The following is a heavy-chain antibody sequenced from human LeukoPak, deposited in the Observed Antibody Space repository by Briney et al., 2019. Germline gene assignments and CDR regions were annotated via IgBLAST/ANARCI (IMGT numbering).Heavy chain of an antibody. Sequence: PGGSLRLSCAASGFTFSSYAMNWVRQAPGKGLEWVSGIRGSGGGTYYADSVKGRFTVSRDNSKNTLYLQMSSLRAEDTAVYYCVGNRVRIAAAGDGFDIWGQGTMVTVSS. J-gene: IGHJ3*02. D-gene: IGHD6-13*01. CDR3: VGNRVRIAAAGDGFDI. CDR1: GFTFSSYA. CDR2: IRGSGGGT. V-gene: IGHV3-23*01.